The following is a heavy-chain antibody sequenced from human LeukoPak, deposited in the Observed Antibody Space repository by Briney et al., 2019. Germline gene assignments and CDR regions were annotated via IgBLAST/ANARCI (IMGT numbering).Heavy chain of an antibody. V-gene: IGHV1-46*01. Sequence: ASVKVSCKASGYTFTGYYMHWVRQAPGQGLEWMGIINPSGGSTSYAQKFQGRVTMTRDMSTSTVYMELSSLRSEDTAVYYCARALRDSSGWYNWFDPWGQGTLVTVSS. CDR2: INPSGGST. D-gene: IGHD6-19*01. CDR1: GYTFTGYY. J-gene: IGHJ5*02. CDR3: ARALRDSSGWYNWFDP.